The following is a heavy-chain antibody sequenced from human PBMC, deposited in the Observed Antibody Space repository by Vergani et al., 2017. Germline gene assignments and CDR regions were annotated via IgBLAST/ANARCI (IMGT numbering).Heavy chain of an antibody. CDR2: MNPNSGNT. CDR3: ARGTLLWFGELGGPRQPFDY. Sequence: QVQLVQSGAEVKKPGASVKVSCKASGYTFTSYDINWVRQATGQGLEWMGWMNPNSGNTGYAQKFQGRVTMTRNTSISTAYMELSSLRSEDTAVYYCARGTLLWFGELGGPRQPFDYWGQGTLVTVSS. J-gene: IGHJ4*02. V-gene: IGHV1-8*01. CDR1: GYTFTSYD. D-gene: IGHD3-10*01.